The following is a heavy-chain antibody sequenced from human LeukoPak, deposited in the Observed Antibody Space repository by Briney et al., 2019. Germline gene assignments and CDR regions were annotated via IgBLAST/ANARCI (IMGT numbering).Heavy chain of an antibody. J-gene: IGHJ4*02. CDR2: IWYDGSNK. Sequence: PGGSLRLSCAASGFTFSSYGMHWVRQAPGKGLEWVAVIWYDGSNKYYADSVKGRFTISRDNSKNTLYLQMNSLRAEDTAVYYCAVGLGIGYYYDSSGLTPFDYWGQGTLVTVSS. D-gene: IGHD3-22*01. V-gene: IGHV3-33*01. CDR1: GFTFSSYG. CDR3: AVGLGIGYYYDSSGLTPFDY.